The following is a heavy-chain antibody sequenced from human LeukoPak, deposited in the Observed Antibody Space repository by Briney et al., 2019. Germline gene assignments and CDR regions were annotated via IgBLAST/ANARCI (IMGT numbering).Heavy chain of an antibody. CDR1: GFTFNSYA. CDR3: AKGFKRELRSGTEFDY. CDR2: ISSDGDAT. J-gene: IGHJ4*02. Sequence: GGSLRLSCAASGFTFNSYAMQWVRQAPGEGLEYVSGISSDGDATYYANSVKERFIISRDNSRNMLYLQMGSLRAEDMAVYYCAKGFKRELRSGTEFDYWGQGTLVTVSS. V-gene: IGHV3-64*01. D-gene: IGHD3-10*02.